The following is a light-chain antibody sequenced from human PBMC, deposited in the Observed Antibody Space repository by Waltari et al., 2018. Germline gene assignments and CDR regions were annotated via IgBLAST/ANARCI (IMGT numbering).Light chain of an antibody. CDR2: EGT. CDR1: SRDVGTSNL. J-gene: IGLJ2*01. V-gene: IGLV2-23*01. Sequence: QSALTQPASVSGSPGQSITISCTGTSRDVGTSNLVSWYQQHPGKAPKLMIYEGTKRPSGVSNRFSGAKSGNTASLTISGLQAEDEAHYYCCSYAGGRPHVVFGGGTQLTVL. CDR3: CSYAGGRPHVV.